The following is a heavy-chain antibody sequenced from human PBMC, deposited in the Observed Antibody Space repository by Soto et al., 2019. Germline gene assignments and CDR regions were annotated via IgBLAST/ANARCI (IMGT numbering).Heavy chain of an antibody. CDR2: INPNGGGT. J-gene: IGHJ3*02. CDR3: ATAACCGAGCYSIFWLDI. D-gene: IGHD2-21*02. CDR1: GYSFTDSY. V-gene: IGHV1-2*02. Sequence: QVQLVQSGAEVKKPGDSVKVSCKSSGYSFTDSYMNWVRQAPGQGLEWMGWINPNGGGTNYAQNFQGRVTRIRDTFISTADMALSRLCSDDTAVYFGATAACCGAGCYSIFWLDIWGQGTVVTVSS.